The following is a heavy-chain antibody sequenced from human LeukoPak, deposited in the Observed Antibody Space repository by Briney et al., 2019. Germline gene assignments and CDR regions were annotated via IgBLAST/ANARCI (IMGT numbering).Heavy chain of an antibody. J-gene: IGHJ5*02. D-gene: IGHD3-22*01. CDR3: ERILSSYYYDPNWFDP. CDR1: GFTFSSYW. Sequence: GGSLRLSCAASGFTFSSYWMSWVRQAPGKGLEWVANIKQDGSEKYYVDSMEGRFTISRDNAKNSLYLQMNSLRAEDTAVYYCERILSSYYYDPNWFDPWGQGTLVTVSS. CDR2: IKQDGSEK. V-gene: IGHV3-7*01.